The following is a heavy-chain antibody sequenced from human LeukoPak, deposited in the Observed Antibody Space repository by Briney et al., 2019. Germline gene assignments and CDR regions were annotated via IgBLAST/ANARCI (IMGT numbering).Heavy chain of an antibody. V-gene: IGHV3-21*01. CDR3: ARDPRVMAGNYFDY. CDR2: ISSSSSYI. J-gene: IGHJ4*02. CDR1: GFTFSSYS. Sequence: PGGSLRLSCAASGFTFSSYSMNWVRQAPGKGLEWVSSISSSSSYIYYADSVKGRFTISRDNAKNSLYLQMNSLRAEDTAVYYCARDPRVMAGNYFDYWGQGTLVTVSS. D-gene: IGHD6-19*01.